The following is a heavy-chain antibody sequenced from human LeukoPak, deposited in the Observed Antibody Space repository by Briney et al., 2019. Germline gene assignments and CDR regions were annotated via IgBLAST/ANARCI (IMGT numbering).Heavy chain of an antibody. D-gene: IGHD2-15*01. J-gene: IGHJ4*02. V-gene: IGHV4-39*01. CDR1: GGSISSSGYY. Sequence: PSETLSLTCTGSGGSISSSGYYWGYIRQPPGKGLEWIGSIHYTGSTYYNLSLKSRVTISVDTSKKQFSLKLSSVTAADTAVYYCARARVIAATQTFDYWGQGTLVTVSS. CDR2: IHYTGST. CDR3: ARARVIAATQTFDY.